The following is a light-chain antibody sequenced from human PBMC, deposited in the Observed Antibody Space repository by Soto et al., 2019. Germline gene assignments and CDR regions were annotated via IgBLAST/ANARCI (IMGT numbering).Light chain of an antibody. CDR2: GTS. CDR3: QHYGFTTWT. V-gene: IGKV3-20*01. CDR1: QSVLNSY. Sequence: EIELTQSPGSLSLSPVERATLSCRTSQSVLNSYLAWYMQKPGQAPRLVIYGTSHRATGIPDRFSGSGSGTEFTLSISRLEPEDFAVYYCQHYGFTTWTFGQGTKVDIK. J-gene: IGKJ1*01.